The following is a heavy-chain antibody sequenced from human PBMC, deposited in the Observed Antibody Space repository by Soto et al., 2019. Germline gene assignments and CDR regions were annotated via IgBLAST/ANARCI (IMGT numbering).Heavy chain of an antibody. D-gene: IGHD2-15*01. CDR3: ARGPWGCSGGSCYSGYFDY. CDR1: GGTFSSYT. CDR2: IIPILGIA. J-gene: IGHJ4*02. V-gene: IGHV1-69*02. Sequence: QVQLVQSGAEVKKPGSSVKVSCKASGGTFSSYTISWVRQAPGQGLEWMGRIIPILGIANYAQKFQGRVTITAEKSTSTAYMELSSLRSEDTAVYYCARGPWGCSGGSCYSGYFDYWGQGTLVTVSS.